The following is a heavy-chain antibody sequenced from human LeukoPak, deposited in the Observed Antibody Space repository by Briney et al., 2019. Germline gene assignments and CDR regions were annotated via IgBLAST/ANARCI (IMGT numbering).Heavy chain of an antibody. D-gene: IGHD1-7*01. CDR3: ARVVTGTLMGNWFDP. J-gene: IGHJ5*02. CDR2: IYYSGST. V-gene: IGHV4-39*07. Sequence: SKTLSLTCTVSGGSISSSSYYWGWIRQPPGKGLEWIGSIYYSGSTYYNPSLKSRVTISVDTSKNQFSLKLSSVTAADTAVYYCARVVTGTLMGNWFDPWGQGTLVTVSS. CDR1: GGSISSSSYY.